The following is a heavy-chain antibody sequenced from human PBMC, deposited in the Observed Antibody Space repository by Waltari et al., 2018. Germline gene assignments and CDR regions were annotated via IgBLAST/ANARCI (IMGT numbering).Heavy chain of an antibody. CDR2: SIPILGIA. CDR3: ARGSKSGYSSSWYPPTLRY. Sequence: QVQLVQSGAEVKKPGSSVKVSCKASGGTFSSYAISWVRQAPGQGLEWMGGSIPILGIANYAQKFQGRVTITADKSTSTAYMELSSLRSEDTAVYYCARGSKSGYSSSWYPPTLRYWGQGTLVTVSS. D-gene: IGHD6-13*01. CDR1: GGTFSSYA. J-gene: IGHJ4*02. V-gene: IGHV1-69*10.